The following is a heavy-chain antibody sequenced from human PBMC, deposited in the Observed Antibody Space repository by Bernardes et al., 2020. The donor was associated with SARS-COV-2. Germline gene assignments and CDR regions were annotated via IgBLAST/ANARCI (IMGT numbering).Heavy chain of an antibody. J-gene: IGHJ6*02. Sequence: GGSLRLSCAASGFTFSSYSMNWVRQAPGKGLEWVSSISSSSSYIYYADSVKGRFTISRDNAKNSLYLQMNSLRAEDTAVYYCARVWGVWSYYYYGMDVWGQGTTVTVSS. D-gene: IGHD3-16*01. CDR2: ISSSSSYI. CDR1: GFTFSSYS. V-gene: IGHV3-21*01. CDR3: ARVWGVWSYYYYGMDV.